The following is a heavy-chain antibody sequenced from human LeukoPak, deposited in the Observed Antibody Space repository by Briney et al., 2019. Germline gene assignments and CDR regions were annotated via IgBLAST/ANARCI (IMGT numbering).Heavy chain of an antibody. V-gene: IGHV3-21*01. CDR1: GFTFSSYS. J-gene: IGHJ4*02. CDR3: AELLAAAGTGY. CDR2: ISSSSSYI. D-gene: IGHD6-13*01. Sequence: GGSLRLSCAASGFTFSSYSMNWVRQAPGKGLEWVSSISSSSSYIYYADSVKGRFTISRDNAKNSRYLQMNSLRAEDTAVYYCAELLAAAGTGYWGQGTLVTVSS.